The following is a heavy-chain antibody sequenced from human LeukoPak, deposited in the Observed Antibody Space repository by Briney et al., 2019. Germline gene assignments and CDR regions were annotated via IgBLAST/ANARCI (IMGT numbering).Heavy chain of an antibody. CDR1: GFTFSSYG. J-gene: IGHJ4*02. CDR2: ISYDGSHK. D-gene: IGHD4-17*01. V-gene: IGHV3-30*18. CDR3: AKDYLSMTTVTPLDY. Sequence: GGSLRLSCAASGFTFSSYGMHWVRQAPGKGLEWVAPISYDGSHKYYADSVKGRFTISRDNSRNTLYLQMNSLRAEDTAVYYCAKDYLSMTTVTPLDYWGQGTLVTVSS.